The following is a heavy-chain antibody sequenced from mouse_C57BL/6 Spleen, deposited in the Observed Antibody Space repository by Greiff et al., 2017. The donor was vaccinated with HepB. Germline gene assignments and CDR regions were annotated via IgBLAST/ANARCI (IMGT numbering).Heavy chain of an antibody. D-gene: IGHD2-10*01. J-gene: IGHJ2*01. CDR3: ARRTYYGNSYYFDY. CDR1: GYTFTDYN. CDR2: INPNNGGT. Sequence: EVQLRQSGPELVKPGASVKIPCKASGYTFTDYNMDWVKQSHGKSLEWIGDINPNNGGTIYNQKFKGKATLTVDKSSSTAYMELRSLTSEDTAVYYCARRTYYGNSYYFDYWGQGTTLTVSS. V-gene: IGHV1-18*01.